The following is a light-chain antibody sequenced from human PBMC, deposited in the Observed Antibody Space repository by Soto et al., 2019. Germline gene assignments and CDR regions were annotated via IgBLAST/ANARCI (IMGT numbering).Light chain of an antibody. J-gene: IGKJ1*01. Sequence: DIQMTQSPSSLSASVGDRVTITCRASQSITNYLNWYQQKPGKAPKLLIYAASSLQSGVPPRFSGSESGTDFTLSISSLQPEDFATYYCQQSYSTPWTFGQGTKVEIK. CDR3: QQSYSTPWT. CDR2: AAS. CDR1: QSITNY. V-gene: IGKV1-39*01.